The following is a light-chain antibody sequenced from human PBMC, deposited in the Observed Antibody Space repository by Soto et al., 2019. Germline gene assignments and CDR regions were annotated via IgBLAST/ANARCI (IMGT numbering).Light chain of an antibody. Sequence: DIVMTQSPDSLAVSLGERATINCKSSQSVLHSSNNMNYLTWYQHKPGQPPKVLIYWASTRESGVPDRFSGSGSGTDFTLTISSLQPEDFATYYCQQSYSTPYTFGQGTKLEIK. V-gene: IGKV4-1*01. J-gene: IGKJ2*01. CDR3: QQSYSTPYT. CDR1: QSVLHSSNNMNY. CDR2: WAS.